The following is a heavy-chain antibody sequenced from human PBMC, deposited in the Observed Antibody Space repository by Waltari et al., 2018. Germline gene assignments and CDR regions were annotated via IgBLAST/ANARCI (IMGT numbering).Heavy chain of an antibody. V-gene: IGHV3-53*02. CDR1: GFTVSSNY. D-gene: IGHD6-13*01. CDR2: IDSGSST. Sequence: EVQLVETVGGLIQPGGSLSLSCAASGFTVSSNYMSWVRQAPGQGLDWVSVIDSGSSTYYEDSGKGRFTISRDNSKNTLYLQMNSLRAEETAVYYCARALAAAGFYFDYWGQGTLVTVSS. CDR3: ARALAAAGFYFDY. J-gene: IGHJ4*02.